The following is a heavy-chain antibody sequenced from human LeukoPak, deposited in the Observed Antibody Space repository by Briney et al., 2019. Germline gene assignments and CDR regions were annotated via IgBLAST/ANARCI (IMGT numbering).Heavy chain of an antibody. V-gene: IGHV3-66*02. D-gene: IGHD5-12*01. Sequence: GGSLRLSCAASGFTVSSNYMSWVRQAPGKGLEWVSVVYSGGSTYYADSVKGRFTISRDNSKNTLYLQMNSLRAEDTAVYYCASRLDIVAIRAYYMDFWGKGTTVTVSS. CDR1: GFTVSSNY. J-gene: IGHJ6*03. CDR2: VYSGGST. CDR3: ASRLDIVAIRAYYMDF.